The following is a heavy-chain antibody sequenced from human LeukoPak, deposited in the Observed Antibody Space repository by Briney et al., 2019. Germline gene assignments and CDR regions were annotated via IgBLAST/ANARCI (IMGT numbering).Heavy chain of an antibody. CDR1: GYTLTELS. Sequence: ASVKVSCKVSGYTLTELSMHWVRQAPGKGLEWMGGFDPEDGETIYAQKFQGRVTMTEDTSTDTAYMELSSLRSEDTAVYYCATVMAVAGTARPLPRIWGQGTMVTVS. V-gene: IGHV1-24*01. J-gene: IGHJ3*02. CDR2: FDPEDGET. CDR3: ATVMAVAGTARPLPRI. D-gene: IGHD6-19*01.